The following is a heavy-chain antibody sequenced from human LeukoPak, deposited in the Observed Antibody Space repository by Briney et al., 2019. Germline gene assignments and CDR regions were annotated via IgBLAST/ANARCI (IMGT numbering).Heavy chain of an antibody. V-gene: IGHV3-74*01. CDR2: IDSDGSGT. D-gene: IGHD5-12*01. CDR1: GFTFSIYW. CDR3: ARDSGFGTYFDY. J-gene: IGHJ4*02. Sequence: GGSLRLSCAASGFTFSIYWMHWVRQVPGKGLVWVSRIDSDGSGTTYAASVKGRFTISRDNAKNTLYLQMNSLSVGETAVYFCARDSGFGTYFDYWGQGTLVTVSS.